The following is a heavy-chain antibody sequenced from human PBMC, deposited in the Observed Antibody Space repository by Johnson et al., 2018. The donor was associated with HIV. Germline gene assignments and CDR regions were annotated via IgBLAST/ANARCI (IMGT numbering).Heavy chain of an antibody. CDR2: IYSGGST. CDR1: GFTVSSNY. J-gene: IGHJ3*02. CDR3: ARDYGDDEVPDAFDI. D-gene: IGHD4-17*01. Sequence: VQLVESGGGLIQPGGSLRLSCAASGFTVSSNYMSWVRQAPGNGLEWVSVIYSGGSTYYADSVKGRFTISRDNSKNTLYLQMNSLRAEDTAVYYCARDYGDDEVPDAFDIWGQGTMVTVSS. V-gene: IGHV3-53*01.